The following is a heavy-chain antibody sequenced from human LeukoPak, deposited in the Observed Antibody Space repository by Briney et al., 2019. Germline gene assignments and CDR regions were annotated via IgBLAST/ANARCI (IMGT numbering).Heavy chain of an antibody. CDR1: GGSISTYY. J-gene: IGHJ4*02. D-gene: IGHD2-21*02. V-gene: IGHV4-59*08. Sequence: SETLSLTCTVSGGSISTYYWSWIRQPPGKGLEWIGYIYHSGSTNYNPSLKSRITISVDTSQNQFSLKLSSVTAADTAVYYCARHRGPVVTGILDDWGQGTLVTVSS. CDR2: IYHSGST. CDR3: ARHRGPVVTGILDD.